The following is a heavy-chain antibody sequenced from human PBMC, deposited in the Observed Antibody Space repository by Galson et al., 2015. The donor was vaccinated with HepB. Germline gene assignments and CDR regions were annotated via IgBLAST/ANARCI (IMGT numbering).Heavy chain of an antibody. CDR1: GFNFSSYS. Sequence: SLRLSCAASGFNFSSYSMTWVRQAPGKGLEWVASIKEDGSEKNSVDSVKGRFTISRDNAKNSLYLQMDTLRGEDAAVYYCARGRGGVSYYGWSFDHWGQGTLVTVSS. CDR3: ARGRGGVSYYGWSFDH. CDR2: IKEDGSEK. J-gene: IGHJ4*02. V-gene: IGHV3-7*03. D-gene: IGHD1-26*01.